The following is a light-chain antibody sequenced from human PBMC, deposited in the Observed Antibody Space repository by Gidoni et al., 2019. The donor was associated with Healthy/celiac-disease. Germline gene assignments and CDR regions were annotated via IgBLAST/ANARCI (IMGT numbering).Light chain of an antibody. CDR2: DAS. CDR3: QQYDNLPPYT. CDR1: HDISNY. J-gene: IGKJ2*01. V-gene: IGKV1-33*01. Sequence: DIQMTQSPSSLSASVGDRVTITCQASHDISNYLNWYQQKPGKAPKLLIYDASNLETGVPSRFSGSGSGTDFSFTISSLQPEDIATYYCQQYDNLPPYTFXQXTKLEIK.